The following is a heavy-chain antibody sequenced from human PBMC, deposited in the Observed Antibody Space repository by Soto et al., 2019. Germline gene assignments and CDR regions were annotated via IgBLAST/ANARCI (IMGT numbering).Heavy chain of an antibody. D-gene: IGHD5-12*01. CDR3: ARDLVPGYTGFSDY. J-gene: IGHJ4*02. V-gene: IGHV1-18*01. Sequence: ASVKASCKTSGYTFSNYGINWVRQAPGQGLEWMGWISAYNGNTNFAQKLQGRVSLTTDTSSTTAYMELRSLTSDDTAVYYCARDLVPGYTGFSDYWGQGTLVTVSS. CDR1: GYTFSNYG. CDR2: ISAYNGNT.